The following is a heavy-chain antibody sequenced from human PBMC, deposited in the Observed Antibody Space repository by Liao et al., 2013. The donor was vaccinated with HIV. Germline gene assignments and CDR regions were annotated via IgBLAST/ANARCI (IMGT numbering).Heavy chain of an antibody. J-gene: IGHJ6*03. CDR1: GGSLSGYY. D-gene: IGHD2-2*01. Sequence: QVQLQQWGAGLLKPSETLSLTCAVYGGSLSGYYWSWIRQPPGKGLEWIGDINHSGGTNHNPSLKRRVTISIDTSKNQFSLKLRSVTAADTAVYYCARGLWGSITCEGLVCYYYYYYMDVLGEGTTVTVLL. CDR3: ARGLWGSITCEGLVCYYYYYYMDV. CDR2: INHSGGT. V-gene: IGHV4-34*01.